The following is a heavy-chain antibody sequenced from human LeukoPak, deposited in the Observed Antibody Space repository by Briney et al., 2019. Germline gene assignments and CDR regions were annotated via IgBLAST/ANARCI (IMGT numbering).Heavy chain of an antibody. Sequence: PSETLSLTCTVSGGSISSSSYYWGWIRQPPGKGLEWIGSIYYSGSTYYNPSLKSRVTISVDTSKNQFSLKLSSVTAADTAVYYCARDGGYSSRGYFDYWGQGTLVTVSS. CDR1: GGSISSSSYY. CDR3: ARDGGYSSRGYFDY. CDR2: IYYSGST. V-gene: IGHV4-39*07. J-gene: IGHJ4*02. D-gene: IGHD6-13*01.